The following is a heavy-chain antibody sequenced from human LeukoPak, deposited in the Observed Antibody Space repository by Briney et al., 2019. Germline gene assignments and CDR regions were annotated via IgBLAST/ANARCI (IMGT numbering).Heavy chain of an antibody. D-gene: IGHD3-10*01. CDR1: GDSVTNSF. CDR2: VYNSGRT. Sequence: PSETLSLTCNVSGDSVTNSFWSWIRQPPGKGLEWIGYVYNSGRTYSNPSLKSRVTISVDTSNNQFSLKLNSVTAADTAVYYCARDRSGTYFAFEYWGQGALVTVSA. CDR3: ARDRSGTYFAFEY. J-gene: IGHJ4*02. V-gene: IGHV4-59*02.